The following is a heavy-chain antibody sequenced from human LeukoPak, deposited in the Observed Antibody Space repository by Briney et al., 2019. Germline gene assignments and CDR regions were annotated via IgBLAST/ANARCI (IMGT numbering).Heavy chain of an antibody. Sequence: KASETLSLTCTVSGGSISSYYWSWIRQPPGKGLEWIGYIYYRGSTNYNPSLKSRVTISVDTSKNQFSLKLSSVTAADMAVYYCARELVYYYDSSGYYPLHYFDYWGQGTLVTVSS. V-gene: IGHV4-59*01. D-gene: IGHD3-22*01. CDR1: GGSISSYY. J-gene: IGHJ4*02. CDR2: IYYRGST. CDR3: ARELVYYYDSSGYYPLHYFDY.